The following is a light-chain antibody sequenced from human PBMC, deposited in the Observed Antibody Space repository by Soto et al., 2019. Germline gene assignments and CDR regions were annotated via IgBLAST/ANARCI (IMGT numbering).Light chain of an antibody. CDR3: HPYYTYQWT. Sequence: DIQMTQSPSFLSASVGDRVTITCRASQSISPWLAWYQQKPGKVPKLLIHKTSSLESGVPSRFSGSGSGTEFALTISSLQHDDFETYYCHPYYTYQWTLGPGTKVDIK. J-gene: IGKJ1*01. V-gene: IGKV1-5*03. CDR2: KTS. CDR1: QSISPW.